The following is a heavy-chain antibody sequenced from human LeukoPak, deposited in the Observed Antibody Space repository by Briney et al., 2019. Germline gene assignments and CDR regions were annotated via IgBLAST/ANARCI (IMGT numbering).Heavy chain of an antibody. CDR3: ARRLAAAGTSSWFDP. CDR2: IYYSGST. V-gene: IGHV4-39*01. J-gene: IGHJ5*02. D-gene: IGHD6-13*01. Sequence: SETLSLTCTVSGGSISTYYWGWIRQPPGKGLEWIGSIYYSGSTYYNPSLKSRVTISVDTSKNQFSLKLSSVTAADTAVYYCARRLAAAGTSSWFDPWGQETLVTVSS. CDR1: GGSISTYY.